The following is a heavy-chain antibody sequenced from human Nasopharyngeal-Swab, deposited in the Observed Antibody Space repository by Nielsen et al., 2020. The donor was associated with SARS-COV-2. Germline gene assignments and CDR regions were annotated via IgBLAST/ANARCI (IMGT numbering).Heavy chain of an antibody. J-gene: IGHJ6*02. V-gene: IGHV3-9*01. CDR1: GFTFDDYA. CDR2: ISWNSGSI. Sequence: SCSASGFTFDDYAMHWVRQAPGKGLEWVSGISWNSGSIGYADSVKGRFTISRDNAKNSLYLQMNSLRAEDTALYYCAKSRGVVVIIDGMDVWGQGTTVTVSS. CDR3: AKSRGVVVIIDGMDV. D-gene: IGHD3-22*01.